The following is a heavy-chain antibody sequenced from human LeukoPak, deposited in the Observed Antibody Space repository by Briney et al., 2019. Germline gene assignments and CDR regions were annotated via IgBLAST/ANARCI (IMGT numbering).Heavy chain of an antibody. V-gene: IGHV4-30-2*01. CDR1: GGSISSGGYY. CDR2: IYHSGST. Sequence: SQTLSLTCTVSGGSISSGGYYWSWIRQPPGKGLEWIGYIYHSGSTYYNPSLKSRVTISVDRSKNQFSLKLSSVTAADTAVYYCARVGIVGASPFDYWGQGTLVTVSS. D-gene: IGHD1-26*01. J-gene: IGHJ4*02. CDR3: ARVGIVGASPFDY.